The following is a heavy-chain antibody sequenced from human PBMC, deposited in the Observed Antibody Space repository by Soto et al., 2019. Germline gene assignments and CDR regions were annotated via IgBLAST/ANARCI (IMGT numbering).Heavy chain of an antibody. J-gene: IGHJ6*02. V-gene: IGHV4-31*03. CDR1: GGSVSSSNYS. CDR3: ARDTRSSSWPYYYYYGMDV. D-gene: IGHD6-13*01. Sequence: SETLSLTCTVSGGSVSSSNYSWSWIRQPPGKGLEWIGYIYYSGSTYYNPSLKSRVTISVDTSKNQFSLKLSSVTAADTAVYYCARDTRSSSWPYYYYYGMDVWGQGTTVTVSS. CDR2: IYYSGST.